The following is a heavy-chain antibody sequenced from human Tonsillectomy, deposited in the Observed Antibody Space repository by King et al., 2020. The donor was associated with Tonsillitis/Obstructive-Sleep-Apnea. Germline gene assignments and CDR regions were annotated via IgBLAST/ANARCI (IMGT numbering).Heavy chain of an antibody. CDR3: GRVAGCSNGICYIIDF. CDR1: GFTFSSYW. Sequence: DVQLVQSGGGLVQPGGSLRLSCAASGFTFSSYWMHWVRQAPGKGLVWVSRINSDGSRTSYADSVKGRFTIPRDNDKNTLYLQMSSLRAEDTAVYYCGRVAGCSNGICYIIDFWGQGTLVTVSS. V-gene: IGHV3-74*01. J-gene: IGHJ4*02. CDR2: INSDGSRT. D-gene: IGHD2-8*01.